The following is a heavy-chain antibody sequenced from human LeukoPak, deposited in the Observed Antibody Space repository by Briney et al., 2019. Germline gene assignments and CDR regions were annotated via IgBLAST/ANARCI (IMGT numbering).Heavy chain of an antibody. J-gene: IGHJ4*02. D-gene: IGHD3-16*01. CDR1: GFTYSSYA. CDR2: ISGSGGST. V-gene: IGHV3-23*01. Sequence: GGSLRLSCAASGFTYSSYAMSWVRQAPGKGLEWVSAISGSGGSTYYADSVKGRFTISRDNSKNTLYLQMNSLRAEDTAVYYCAKDQGKITRLFDYWGQGTLVTVSS. CDR3: AKDQGKITRLFDY.